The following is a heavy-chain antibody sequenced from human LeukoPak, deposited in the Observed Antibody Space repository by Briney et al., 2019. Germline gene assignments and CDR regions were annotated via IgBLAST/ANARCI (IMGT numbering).Heavy chain of an antibody. D-gene: IGHD2-15*01. J-gene: IGHJ3*02. CDR3: ARVGVGWAFDI. CDR2: INSDGSTT. V-gene: IGHV3-74*01. CDR1: GFTFSSYW. Sequence: GGSLRLSCAASGFTFSSYWVHWVRQAPGKGLVWVARINSDGSTTTYADSVKGRFTISRDNAKNTLYLQMNSLRAEDTAVYYCARVGVGWAFDIWGQGTMVTVSS.